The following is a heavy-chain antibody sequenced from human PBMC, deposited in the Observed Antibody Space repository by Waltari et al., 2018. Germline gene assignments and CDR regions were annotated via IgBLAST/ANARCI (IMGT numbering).Heavy chain of an antibody. D-gene: IGHD6-25*01. J-gene: IGHJ4*02. Sequence: QVQLQESGPGLVKPSQTLSLTCTVSGGSIDSGSYYWSWIRQPAGKGLEWIGRIYTSGSTNYNPSLKSRVTISVDTSKNQFSLNLSSVTAADTAVYYCARGLGIAAKYYFDYWGQGTLVTVSS. CDR3: ARGLGIAAKYYFDY. CDR2: IYTSGST. V-gene: IGHV4-61*02. CDR1: GGSIDSGSYY.